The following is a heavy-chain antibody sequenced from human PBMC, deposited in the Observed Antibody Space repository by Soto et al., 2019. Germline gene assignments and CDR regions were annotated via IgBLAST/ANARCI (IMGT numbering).Heavy chain of an antibody. V-gene: IGHV4-59*01. CDR2: IYYSGST. CDR1: GGSISSYY. J-gene: IGHJ6*02. Sequence: QVQLQESGPGLVKPSETLSLTCTVSGGSISSYYWSWIRQPPGKGLEWIGYIYYSGSTNYNPSLKSLVTIPVETSKNQFSLKLSSVTAADTAVYYCARVIAVAGTHYGMDVWGQGTTVTVSS. D-gene: IGHD6-19*01. CDR3: ARVIAVAGTHYGMDV.